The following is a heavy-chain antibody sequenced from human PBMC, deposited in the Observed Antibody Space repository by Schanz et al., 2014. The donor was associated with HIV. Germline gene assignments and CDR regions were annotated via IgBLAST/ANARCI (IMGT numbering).Heavy chain of an antibody. Sequence: QVQLVQSGAEVEKPGASAKVSCKASGYSFTGYYIHWVRQAPGQGLEWMGWLNTNIGATDYAPKFQGRVTLTGDTSTGTAYMEMRRLRSGDTAVYYCARSSGWGGWSTWDGMDVWGQGTTVTVS. D-gene: IGHD6-19*01. CDR3: ARSSGWGGWSTWDGMDV. CDR2: LNTNIGAT. J-gene: IGHJ6*02. V-gene: IGHV1-2*02. CDR1: GYSFTGYY.